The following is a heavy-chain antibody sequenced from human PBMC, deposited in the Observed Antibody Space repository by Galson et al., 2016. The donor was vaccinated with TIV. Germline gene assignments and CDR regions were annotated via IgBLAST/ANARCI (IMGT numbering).Heavy chain of an antibody. J-gene: IGHJ4*02. Sequence: SLRLSCAASGFTFSSYALTWVRQAPGKGLEWVSRISAGGGRTNYADSVKGRFTISRANPKHTLYLQMSSLRADETAVYFCAKMDSSGFDYVRRLDFWGQGTLATVSS. CDR2: ISAGGGRT. CDR3: AKMDSSGFDYVRRLDF. D-gene: IGHD3-22*01. CDR1: GFTFSSYA. V-gene: IGHV3-23*01.